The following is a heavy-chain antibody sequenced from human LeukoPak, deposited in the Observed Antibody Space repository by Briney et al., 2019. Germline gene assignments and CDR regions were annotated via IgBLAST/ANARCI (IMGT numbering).Heavy chain of an antibody. CDR2: INPNDGDT. J-gene: IGHJ4*02. V-gene: IGHV1-2*02. CDR1: GYTFTDYY. D-gene: IGHD2-2*01. CDR3: ARANFLYCSSSTCLFDY. Sequence: VASVKVSCKASGYTFTDYYMHWVRQAPGQGVEWMGWINPNDGDTNYAQKFQGRVTMTRDTSISTAHMEVSRLRSDHTAVYYCARANFLYCSSSTCLFDYWGQGTLVTVSS.